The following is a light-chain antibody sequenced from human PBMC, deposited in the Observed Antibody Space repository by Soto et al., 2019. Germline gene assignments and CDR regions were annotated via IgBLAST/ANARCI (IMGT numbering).Light chain of an antibody. CDR3: QQYNSYYPLT. CDR1: QSISSW. J-gene: IGKJ4*01. Sequence: DIRMTQYPSTLSASVGDRVTITCRASQSISSWLAWYQQKPGKAPKLLIYDASSLESGVPSRFRGSGSGTEFTLTISSLKPDDFANYYCQQYNSYYPLTFGGGTKVDIK. V-gene: IGKV1-5*01. CDR2: DAS.